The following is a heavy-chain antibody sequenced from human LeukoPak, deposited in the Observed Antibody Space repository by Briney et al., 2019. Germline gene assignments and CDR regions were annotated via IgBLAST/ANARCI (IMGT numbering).Heavy chain of an antibody. CDR1: GYTFTSYD. CDR2: INPNSGGT. J-gene: IGHJ4*02. Sequence: RASVKVSCKASGYTFTSYDINWVRQATGQGLEWMGWINPNSGGTNYAQKFQGRVTMTRDTSISTAYMELSRLRSDDTAVYYCASFYGSGNWGQGTLVTVSS. CDR3: ASFYGSGN. D-gene: IGHD3-10*01. V-gene: IGHV1-2*02.